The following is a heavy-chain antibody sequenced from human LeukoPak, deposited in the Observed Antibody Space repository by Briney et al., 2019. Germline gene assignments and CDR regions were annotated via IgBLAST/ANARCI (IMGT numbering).Heavy chain of an antibody. CDR3: AKVIITGSFPDYFDN. V-gene: IGHV3-23*01. D-gene: IGHD1-14*01. CDR2: ISGSRAGNT. Sequence: PGGSLRLPCAASGFTFSSYAMSWVRQAPGKGLEWVSAISGSRAGNTYYADSVKGRFTISRDNSKDTLYLQMNSLRAEDTAIYYCAKVIITGSFPDYFDNWGQGTLVTVSS. CDR1: GFTFSSYA. J-gene: IGHJ4*02.